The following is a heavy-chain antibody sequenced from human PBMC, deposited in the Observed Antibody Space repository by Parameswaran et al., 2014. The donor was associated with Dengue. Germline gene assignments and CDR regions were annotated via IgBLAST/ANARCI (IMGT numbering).Heavy chain of an antibody. J-gene: IGHJ4*02. CDR2: ISSNGGST. CDR3: ASGWGSCSSTSCKYDY. D-gene: IGHD2-2*01. V-gene: IGHV3-64*01. Sequence: WIRQPPGKGLESVSAISSNGGSTYYANSVKARFTISRDNSKNTLYLQMGSLRAEDMAVYYCASGWGSCSSTSCKYDYWGQGTLVTVSS.